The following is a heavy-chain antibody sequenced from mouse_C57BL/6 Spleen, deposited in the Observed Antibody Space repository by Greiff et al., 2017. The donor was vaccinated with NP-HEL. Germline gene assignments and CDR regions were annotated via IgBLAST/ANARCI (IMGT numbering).Heavy chain of an antibody. D-gene: IGHD1-1*01. J-gene: IGHJ4*01. CDR1: GYTFTSYW. Sequence: QVQLQQPGAELVKPGASVKMSCKASGYTFTSYWINWVKQRPGQGLEWIGDIYPGSGSTNYNEKFKSKATLTVDTSSSTAYMQLSSLTSEDSAVYYCARWDHTVVDAMDYWGQGTSVTVSS. V-gene: IGHV1-55*01. CDR2: IYPGSGST. CDR3: ARWDHTVVDAMDY.